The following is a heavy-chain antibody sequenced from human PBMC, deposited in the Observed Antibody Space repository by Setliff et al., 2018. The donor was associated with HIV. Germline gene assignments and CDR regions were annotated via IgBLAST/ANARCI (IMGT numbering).Heavy chain of an antibody. CDR3: ARNSFPRAVTGTGPLFDY. V-gene: IGHV1-18*01. D-gene: IGHD6-19*01. Sequence: ASVKVSCKASGYTFISHAISWVRQAPGQGLEYMGWISPHYGYTRYVQKFQGRITMTTDTSTNTAYMEVRSLRSDDTAVYYCARNSFPRAVTGTGPLFDYWGQGTLVTV. CDR2: ISPHYGYT. CDR1: GYTFISHA. J-gene: IGHJ4*02.